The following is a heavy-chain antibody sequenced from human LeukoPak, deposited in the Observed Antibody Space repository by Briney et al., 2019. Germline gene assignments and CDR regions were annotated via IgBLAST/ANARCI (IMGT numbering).Heavy chain of an antibody. D-gene: IGHD3-22*01. Sequence: PGGSLRLSCAASGFTFSNHWMHWVRQTPEKGLVWVSNISPDGSRTDYADSVKGRFTISRDNAENTLYLQMNSLRAEDTAVYYCAKGNYYFDSSGYFHFDYWGQGTLVTVSS. CDR3: AKGNYYFDSSGYFHFDY. V-gene: IGHV3-74*01. CDR1: GFTFSNHW. J-gene: IGHJ4*02. CDR2: ISPDGSRT.